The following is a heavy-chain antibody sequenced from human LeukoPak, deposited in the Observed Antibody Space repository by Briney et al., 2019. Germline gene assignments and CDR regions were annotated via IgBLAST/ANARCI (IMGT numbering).Heavy chain of an antibody. D-gene: IGHD5-18*01. CDR3: ATGSWIQLWFNY. CDR2: IYYSGST. J-gene: IGHJ4*02. V-gene: IGHV4-31*03. CDR1: GGSISSGGYY. Sequence: PSQTLSLTCTVSGGSISSGGYYWSWIRQHPGKGLEWIGYIYYSGSTYYNPSLKSRVTISVDTSKNQFSLKLSSVTAADTAVYYCATGSWIQLWFNYWGQGTLVTVSS.